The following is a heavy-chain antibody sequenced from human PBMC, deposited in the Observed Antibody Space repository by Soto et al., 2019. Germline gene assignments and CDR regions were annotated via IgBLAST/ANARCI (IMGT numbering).Heavy chain of an antibody. V-gene: IGHV3-21*01. CDR3: AREYTAWPLAYGLDV. J-gene: IGHJ6*02. Sequence: GGSLRLSCAASGFTFRGYSMNWVRQAPGKGLEWVASISTRSDIYYADSVKGRFTISRDNAKNSVSLQMNSLRAEDTAVYYCAREYTAWPLAYGLDVWGQGTTVTVSS. D-gene: IGHD2-2*02. CDR1: GFTFRGYS. CDR2: ISTRSDI.